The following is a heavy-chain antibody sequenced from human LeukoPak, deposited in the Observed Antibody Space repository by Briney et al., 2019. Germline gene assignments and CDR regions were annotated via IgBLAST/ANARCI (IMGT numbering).Heavy chain of an antibody. Sequence: GGSLRLSCAASGFTFSSYSINWVRQAPGKGLEWVSYISSGYPTIYYADSVKGRFTISRDNAKNSLYLQMNSLRAEDTAVYYCARGGGGYCSGGRCNFYRYYMDVWGKGTTVTVSS. CDR1: GFTFSSYS. J-gene: IGHJ6*03. CDR2: ISSGYPTI. CDR3: ARGGGGYCSGGRCNFYRYYMDV. V-gene: IGHV3-48*01. D-gene: IGHD2-15*01.